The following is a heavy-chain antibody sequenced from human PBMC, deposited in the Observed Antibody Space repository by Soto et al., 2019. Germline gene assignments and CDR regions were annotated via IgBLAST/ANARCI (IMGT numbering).Heavy chain of an antibody. D-gene: IGHD4-17*01. CDR1: GFTFSSYS. CDR3: AVNYGDYVEDAFDI. V-gene: IGHV3-48*01. CDR2: ISSSSSTI. Sequence: EVQLVESGGGLVQPGGSLRLSCAASGFTFSSYSMNWVRQAPGKGLEWVSYISSSSSTIYYADSVKGRFTISRDNAKNSLYLQMNSLRAEDTAVYYCAVNYGDYVEDAFDIWGQGTMVTVSS. J-gene: IGHJ3*02.